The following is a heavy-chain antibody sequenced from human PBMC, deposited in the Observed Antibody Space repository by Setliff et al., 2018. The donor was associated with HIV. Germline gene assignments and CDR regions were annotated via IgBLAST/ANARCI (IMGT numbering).Heavy chain of an antibody. CDR2: IRSKADKYAT. V-gene: IGHV3-73*01. CDR3: LLPCTSGWHNWADP. J-gene: IGHJ5*02. D-gene: IGHD2-8*01. CDR1: GFTFSGAE. Sequence: GESLKISCAASGFTFSGAEIHWVRQASGKRLEWVGRIRSKADKYATDYGASAEGRFIISRDDSKKTAYLQMSSLRAEDTAMYYCLLPCTSGWHNWADPWGQGTLVTVSS.